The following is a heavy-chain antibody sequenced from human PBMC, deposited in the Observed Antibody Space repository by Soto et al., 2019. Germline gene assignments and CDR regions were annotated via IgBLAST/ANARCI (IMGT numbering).Heavy chain of an antibody. CDR1: GYTFTTYY. Sequence: ASVKVSCKASGYTFTTYYIHWVRQAPGQGLEWMGIINPLAGTTSSVQKFQGRVTMTRDTSTTTVYMELSDLTSEDTAVYSCARGGTGTAVGRVYQGMDVWGQGTTVTVSS. J-gene: IGHJ6*02. D-gene: IGHD1-1*01. CDR3: ARGGTGTAVGRVYQGMDV. V-gene: IGHV1-46*01. CDR2: INPLAGTT.